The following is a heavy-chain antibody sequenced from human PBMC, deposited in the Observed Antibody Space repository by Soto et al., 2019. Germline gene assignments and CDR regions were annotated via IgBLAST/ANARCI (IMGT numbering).Heavy chain of an antibody. J-gene: IGHJ5*02. D-gene: IGHD3-22*01. CDR3: ARDDYYYDSSGYYYGSWFDP. CDR1: GFTFISYA. CDR2: ISYDGSNK. Sequence: QVQLVESGGGVVQPGRSLRLSCAAYGFTFISYAMHWVRQAPGMGLEWVAVISYDGSNKYYADSVKGRFTISRDNSKNTLYLQMNSLRAEDTAVYYCARDDYYYDSSGYYYGSWFDPWGQGTLVTVSS. V-gene: IGHV3-30-3*01.